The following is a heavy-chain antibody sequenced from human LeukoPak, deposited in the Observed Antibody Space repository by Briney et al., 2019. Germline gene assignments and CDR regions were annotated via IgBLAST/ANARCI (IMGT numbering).Heavy chain of an antibody. CDR3: AKDDEWLLLPTFDY. J-gene: IGHJ4*02. Sequence: GGSLRLSCAASGFTFSSYAVSWVRQAPGKGLEWVSAISGSGGSTYYADSVKGRFTISRDNSKDTPYLQMNSLRAEDTAVYYCAKDDEWLLLPTFDYWGQGTLVTVSS. V-gene: IGHV3-23*01. D-gene: IGHD3-3*01. CDR1: GFTFSSYA. CDR2: ISGSGGST.